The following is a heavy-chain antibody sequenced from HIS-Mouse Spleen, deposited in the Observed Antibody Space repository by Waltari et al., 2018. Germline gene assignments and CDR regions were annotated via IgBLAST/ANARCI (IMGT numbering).Heavy chain of an antibody. CDR3: ASSLSSIAARPVDY. D-gene: IGHD6-6*01. CDR2: INHSGST. Sequence: QVQLQQWGAGLLKPSETLSLTCAVYGGSFSGYYWSWIRQPPGKGLEWIGEINHSGSTNYNPSLKSRVTISVDTSKNQFSLKLSSVPAADTAVYYCASSLSSIAARPVDYWGQGTLVTVSS. J-gene: IGHJ4*02. V-gene: IGHV4-34*01. CDR1: GGSFSGYY.